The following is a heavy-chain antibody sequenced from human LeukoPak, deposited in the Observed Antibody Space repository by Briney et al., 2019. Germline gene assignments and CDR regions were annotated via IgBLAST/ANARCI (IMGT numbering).Heavy chain of an antibody. CDR2: ISSGSSYT. D-gene: IGHD4-17*01. J-gene: IGHJ4*02. CDR1: GFTFSDYY. CDR3: ARVPNGDLDY. V-gene: IGHV3-11*06. Sequence: GGSLRLSCAASGFTFSDYYMSWIRQAPGKGLEWLSHISSGSSYTSYADSVKGRFTIPRDNAKNSLYLQMNSLRAEDTAVYYCARVPNGDLDYWGQGTLVTVSS.